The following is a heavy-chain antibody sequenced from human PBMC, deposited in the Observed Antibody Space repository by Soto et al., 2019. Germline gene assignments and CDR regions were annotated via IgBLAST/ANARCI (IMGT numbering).Heavy chain of an antibody. J-gene: IGHJ4*02. D-gene: IGHD3-10*01. CDR3: ARRPTRGSGTFDY. V-gene: IGHV2-5*02. Sequence: QITLKESGPTLVKPTQTLTLTCTGSGFSVSTSEVGVGWIRQPPGKALEWLALIYWDDDKRYSPSLRNSLTITKDTSKNQVVLTLTNLDPLDTATYFCARRPTRGSGTFDYWGQGTLVTVSS. CDR2: IYWDDDK. CDR1: GFSVSTSEVG.